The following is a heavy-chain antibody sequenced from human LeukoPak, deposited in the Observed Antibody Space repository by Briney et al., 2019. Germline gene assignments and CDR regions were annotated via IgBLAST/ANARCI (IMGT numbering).Heavy chain of an antibody. V-gene: IGHV4-59*12. D-gene: IGHD3-10*01. Sequence: SETLSLTCTVSGGSISSYYWSWIRQPPGKGPEWIGYIYYSGSTNYNPSLKSRVTVSVDTSKNQFSLKLSSVTAADTAVYYCARRKVRGVIGYWGQGTLVTVSS. CDR1: GGSISSYY. CDR3: ARRKVRGVIGY. CDR2: IYYSGST. J-gene: IGHJ4*02.